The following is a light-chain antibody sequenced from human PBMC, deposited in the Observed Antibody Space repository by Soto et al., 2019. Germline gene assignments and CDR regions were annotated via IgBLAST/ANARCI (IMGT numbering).Light chain of an antibody. Sequence: DSQMTQSPSALSASVGDSVTITCQASQAMGNFLNWYQQKPGKAPKLLIYAASNLDTGVPSRFSGRGSGTDFTFTISSLQPEDIATYYCQQYDNLPPFTFGPGTKVDIK. CDR3: QQYDNLPPFT. V-gene: IGKV1-33*01. J-gene: IGKJ3*01. CDR2: AAS. CDR1: QAMGNF.